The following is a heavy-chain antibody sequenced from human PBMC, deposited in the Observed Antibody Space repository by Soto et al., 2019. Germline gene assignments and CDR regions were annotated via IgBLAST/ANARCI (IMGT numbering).Heavy chain of an antibody. V-gene: IGHV4-4*02. J-gene: IGHJ5*02. Sequence: PSEILSLTCGVSGGTVASSHWWSWVRQSPGGGLEWIGNVYHTGDTNFNPSLQSRFTISVDKSNNLFSLRPNSLTAADTAVYFCAREIVTAGGNNYFDPWGPGTLVTVSS. CDR2: VYHTGDT. CDR1: GGTVASSHW. CDR3: AREIVTAGGNNYFDP. D-gene: IGHD2-21*02.